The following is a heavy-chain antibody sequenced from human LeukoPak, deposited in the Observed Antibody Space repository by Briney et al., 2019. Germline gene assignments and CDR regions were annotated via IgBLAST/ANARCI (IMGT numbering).Heavy chain of an antibody. Sequence: PGGSLRLSCAASGFTFDDYAMHWVRQAPGKGLEWVSGISWNSGSIGYADSVKGRFTISRDNAKDSLYLQMNSLRAEDTALYYCAKDIRHCSSTSCPTLDAFDIWGQGTMVTVSS. J-gene: IGHJ3*02. CDR1: GFTFDDYA. V-gene: IGHV3-9*01. CDR3: AKDIRHCSSTSCPTLDAFDI. CDR2: ISWNSGSI. D-gene: IGHD2-2*01.